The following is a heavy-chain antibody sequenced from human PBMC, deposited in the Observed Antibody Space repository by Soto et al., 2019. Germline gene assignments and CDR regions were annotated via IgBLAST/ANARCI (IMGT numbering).Heavy chain of an antibody. CDR2: VSYDGTNQ. CDR3: ARDGATHTWRPWYFDL. CDR1: GFTFSNYA. J-gene: IGHJ2*01. Sequence: QVQLVESGGGVVQPGRSLRLSCAASGFTFSNYAMHWVRQTPGKGLEWVAIVSYDGTNQYYADSVKGRFTISRDNSENTLYLQMNSLRAEDTALYYCARDGATHTWRPWYFDLWGRGTLVTVSS. V-gene: IGHV3-30-3*01. D-gene: IGHD3-16*01.